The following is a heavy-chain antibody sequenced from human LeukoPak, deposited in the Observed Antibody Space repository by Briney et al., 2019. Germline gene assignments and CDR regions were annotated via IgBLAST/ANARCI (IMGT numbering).Heavy chain of an antibody. CDR2: IYWDDDK. D-gene: IGHD4/OR15-4a*01. Sequence: ESGPTLVKPTQTLTLTCSFSGFSLTSGGEGVAWIRQPPGKAPEWLALIYWDDDKRFRPSLQNRLTVSKDSSKNQVVLSMTKIDPLDTGTYYCAHTRHGATPTRLDFWGQGILVVVS. J-gene: IGHJ4*02. V-gene: IGHV2-5*02. CDR1: GFSLTSGGEG. CDR3: AHTRHGATPTRLDF.